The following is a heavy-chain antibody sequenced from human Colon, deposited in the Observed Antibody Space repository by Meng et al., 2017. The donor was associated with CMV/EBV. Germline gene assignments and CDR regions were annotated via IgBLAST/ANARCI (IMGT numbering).Heavy chain of an antibody. CDR3: ARVRGGLCTGISCYNAFDI. CDR2: IKQDGSDK. CDR1: FGSYW. V-gene: IGHV3-7*01. Sequence: FGSYWMSWVRQAPGTGLEWVANIKQDGSDKYYVDSVKDRFSISRDNAKNSLYLQMDNVRAEDTAVYYCARVRGGLCTGISCYNAFDIWGQGTVVTVSS. J-gene: IGHJ3*02. D-gene: IGHD2-2*02.